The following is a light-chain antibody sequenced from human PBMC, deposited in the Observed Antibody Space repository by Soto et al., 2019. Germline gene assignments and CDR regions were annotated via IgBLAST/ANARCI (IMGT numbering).Light chain of an antibody. CDR2: AAS. CDR1: QNLDRN. CDR3: QQSYSSRKT. J-gene: IGKJ3*01. V-gene: IGKV1-39*01. Sequence: DIQMTQSPPSLSASVGDRVTITCRASQNLDRNLNWYQQQPGKAPKLLVYAASRLQNGVPSRFSGSGSGTDFALTISSLQPEDFATYYCQQSYSSRKTFGPGTRVD.